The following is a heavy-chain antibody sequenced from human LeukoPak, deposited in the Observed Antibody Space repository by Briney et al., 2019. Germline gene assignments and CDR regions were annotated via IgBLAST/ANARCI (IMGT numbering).Heavy chain of an antibody. CDR2: IYTRGNT. D-gene: IGHD3-10*01. V-gene: IGHV4-4*07. Sequence: SETLSLTCTVSGAPVNFYYLSWIRHSAEKGLEWIGRIYTRGNTNYNPSLKSRVTLSVDTSRNQFSLMLSSVTAADTAMYYCAKESRLGGASGSHHFDYWGQGVLVTVSS. CDR1: GAPVNFYY. J-gene: IGHJ4*02. CDR3: AKESRLGGASGSHHFDY.